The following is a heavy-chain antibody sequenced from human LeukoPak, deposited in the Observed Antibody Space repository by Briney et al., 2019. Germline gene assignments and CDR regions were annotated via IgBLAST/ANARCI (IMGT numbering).Heavy chain of an antibody. Sequence: GGSLRLSCAASGFTVSNNYMSWVRQAPGKGLEWVSVIYSGGSTYYADSVKGRFTISRDNSRDTLYLQMNSLRAEDTAVYYCARKTSSFSPLDYWGQGTLVTVSS. CDR3: ARKTSSFSPLDY. CDR2: IYSGGST. CDR1: GFTVSNNY. D-gene: IGHD3-3*02. V-gene: IGHV3-66*02. J-gene: IGHJ4*02.